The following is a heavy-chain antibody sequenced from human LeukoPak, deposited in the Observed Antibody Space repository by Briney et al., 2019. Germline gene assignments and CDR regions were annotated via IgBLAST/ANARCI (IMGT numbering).Heavy chain of an antibody. D-gene: IGHD6-13*01. CDR2: ISGSGGST. CDR1: GFTFSSYA. Sequence: GGSLRLSCAASGFTFSSYAMSWVRQAPGKGLEWVSAISGSGGSTYYADSVKGRFTISRDNSKNTVYLQMDSLRAEDTAIYYCARGSASAWYGGDYWGQGTLVTVSS. J-gene: IGHJ4*02. CDR3: ARGSASAWYGGDY. V-gene: IGHV3-23*01.